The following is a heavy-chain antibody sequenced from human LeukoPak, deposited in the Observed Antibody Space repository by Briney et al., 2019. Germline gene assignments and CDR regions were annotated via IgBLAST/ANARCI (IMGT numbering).Heavy chain of an antibody. Sequence: SETLSLTCTVSGGSISSSSYYWGWIRQPSGKGLEWIGSIYYSGSTNYNPSLKSRVTISVDTSKNQFSLKLSSVTAADTAVYYCAREGRDGQTSWHWYFDLWGRGTLVTVSS. V-gene: IGHV4-39*07. CDR3: AREGRDGQTSWHWYFDL. J-gene: IGHJ2*01. CDR2: IYYSGST. CDR1: GGSISSSSYY. D-gene: IGHD5-24*01.